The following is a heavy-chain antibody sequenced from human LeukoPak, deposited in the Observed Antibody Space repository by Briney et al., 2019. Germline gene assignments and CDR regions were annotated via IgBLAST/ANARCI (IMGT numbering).Heavy chain of an antibody. V-gene: IGHV4-59*01. D-gene: IGHD6-6*01. Sequence: PSQTLSLTCTVSGGSISSYYWSWIRQPPGKGLEWIGFICDSGSTYYNPSLKSRVTISVDTSKNQFSLKLSSVTAADTAMYYCALYSSSSDYWGQGTLVTVSS. CDR2: ICDSGST. CDR1: GGSISSYY. CDR3: ALYSSSSDY. J-gene: IGHJ4*02.